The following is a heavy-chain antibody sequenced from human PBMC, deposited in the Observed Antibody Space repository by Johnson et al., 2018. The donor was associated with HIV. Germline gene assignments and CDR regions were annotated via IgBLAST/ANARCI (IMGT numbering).Heavy chain of an antibody. V-gene: IGHV3-30*04. CDR1: GYTFSSYA. CDR2: IWYDGSNK. D-gene: IGHD1/OR15-1a*01. CDR3: ARAHNWHSDAFDI. Sequence: QVQLVESGGGVVQPGRSLRLSCAASGYTFSSYAMHWVRQAPGKGLEWVAVIWYDGSNKYYADSVKGRFIISRDNSKNTLYLQMNSLRAEDTAVYYCARAHNWHSDAFDIWGQGTMVTVSS. J-gene: IGHJ3*02.